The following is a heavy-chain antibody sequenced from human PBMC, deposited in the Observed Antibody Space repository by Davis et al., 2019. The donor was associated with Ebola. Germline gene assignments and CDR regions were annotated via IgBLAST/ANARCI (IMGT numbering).Heavy chain of an antibody. CDR2: ISGSAGST. CDR3: ADLEA. Sequence: GESLKISCAASGFTLSNYAMNWVRQAPGKGLEWVSGISGSAGSTYYADSVKGRFNISRDNSKNTLYLQMNSLRADDTAVYYCADLEAWGQGTLVTVSS. J-gene: IGHJ5*02. V-gene: IGHV3-23*01. CDR1: GFTLSNYA.